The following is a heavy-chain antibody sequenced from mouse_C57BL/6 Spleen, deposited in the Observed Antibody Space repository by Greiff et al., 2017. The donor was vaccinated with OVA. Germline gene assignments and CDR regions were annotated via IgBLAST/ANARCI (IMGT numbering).Heavy chain of an antibody. V-gene: IGHV1-52*01. J-gene: IGHJ1*03. Sequence: QVQLQQSGAELVRPGSSVKLSCKASGYTFTSYWMHWVKQRPIQGLEWIGNIDPSDSETHYNQKFKDKATLTVDKASSTAYMQLSSRTSEDSAVYYCARKGRWYFDVWGTGTGVTVSS. CDR1: GYTFTSYW. CDR3: ARKGRWYFDV. CDR2: IDPSDSET.